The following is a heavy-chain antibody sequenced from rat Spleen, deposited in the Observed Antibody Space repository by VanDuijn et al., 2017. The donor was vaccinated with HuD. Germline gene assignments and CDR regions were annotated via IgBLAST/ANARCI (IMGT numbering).Heavy chain of an antibody. V-gene: IGHV5-22*01. CDR3: TREGLRIINATVMPFDY. CDR2: IIYDGSST. CDR1: GFTFNRYY. J-gene: IGHJ2*01. D-gene: IGHD1-6*01. Sequence: EVQLVESGGGLVQPGRSMKLSCAASGFTFNRYYMVWVRQAPTKGLEWVATIIYDGSSTYYRDSVKGRFTISRDNAKSTQYLQMNNLRSEDTATYYWTREGLRIINATVMPFDYWGQGVMVTVSS.